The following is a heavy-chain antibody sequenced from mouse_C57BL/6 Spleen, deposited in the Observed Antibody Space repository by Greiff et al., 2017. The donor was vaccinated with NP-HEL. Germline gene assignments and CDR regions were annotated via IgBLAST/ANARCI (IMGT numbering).Heavy chain of an antibody. CDR2: INPNNGGT. Sequence: EVQLQQSGPELVKPGASVKMSCKASGYTFTDYNMNWVKQSHGKSLAWIGYINPNNGGTSYNQKFKGKATLTVNKSSSTAYMEFSSLTSEDSAVYYCETGPGFAYWGQGTLVTVSA. CDR1: GYTFTDYN. D-gene: IGHD4-1*01. J-gene: IGHJ3*01. CDR3: ETGPGFAY. V-gene: IGHV1-22*01.